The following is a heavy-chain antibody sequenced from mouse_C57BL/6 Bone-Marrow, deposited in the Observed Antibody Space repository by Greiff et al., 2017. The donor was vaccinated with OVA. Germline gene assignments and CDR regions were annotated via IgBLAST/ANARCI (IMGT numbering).Heavy chain of an antibody. Sequence: VQLQQPGAELVMPGASVKLSCKASGYTFTSYWMHWVKQRPGQGLEWIGEIDPSDSYTNYNQKFKGKSTLTVDKSSSTAYMQLSSLTSEDSAVYYCARRDDGYYFYYFDYWGQGTTLTVSS. CDR1: GYTFTSYW. CDR2: IDPSDSYT. CDR3: ARRDDGYYFYYFDY. D-gene: IGHD2-3*01. V-gene: IGHV1-69*01. J-gene: IGHJ2*01.